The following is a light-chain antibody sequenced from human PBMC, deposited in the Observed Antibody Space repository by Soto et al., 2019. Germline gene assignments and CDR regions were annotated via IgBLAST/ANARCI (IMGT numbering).Light chain of an antibody. CDR1: TSDVGSNNR. Sequence: QSALTQPPSVSGSPGQSVTISCTGTTSDVGSNNRVSWYQQPPGTAPKLMIFEVIFRPSGVPDRFSGSKSGNTASLTISGLQAEDEADYFCSVYTSTNTWLFGGGTQLTVL. CDR2: EVI. CDR3: SVYTSTNTWL. J-gene: IGLJ3*02. V-gene: IGLV2-18*01.